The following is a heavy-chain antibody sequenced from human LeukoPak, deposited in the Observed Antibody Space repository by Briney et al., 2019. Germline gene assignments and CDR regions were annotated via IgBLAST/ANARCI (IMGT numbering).Heavy chain of an antibody. CDR2: ISYDGTNQ. CDR3: ARDEGYYGSGSQVELSDGMDV. V-gene: IGHV3-30*04. D-gene: IGHD3-10*01. J-gene: IGHJ6*02. Sequence: GGSLRLSCAASGFTFSSYAMNWVRQAPGKGLEWVAVISYDGTNQYYADSVKGRFTISRDSSKNTLYLQMNRLRAEDTAVYYCARDEGYYGSGSQVELSDGMDVWGQGTTVTVSS. CDR1: GFTFSSYA.